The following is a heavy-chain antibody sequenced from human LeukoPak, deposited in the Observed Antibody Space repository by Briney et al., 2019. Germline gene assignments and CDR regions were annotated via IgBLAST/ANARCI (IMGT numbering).Heavy chain of an antibody. CDR2: INAGNGNT. D-gene: IGHD3-22*01. V-gene: IGHV1-3*01. J-gene: IGHJ5*02. CDR3: ARDSLETQNYYDSSGYCDP. Sequence: GASVKVSCKASGYTLTSYAMHWVRQAPGQRLEWMGWINAGNGNTKYSQKFQGRVTITRDTSASTAYMELSSLRSEDTAVYYCARDSLETQNYYDSSGYCDPWGQGTLVTVSS. CDR1: GYTLTSYA.